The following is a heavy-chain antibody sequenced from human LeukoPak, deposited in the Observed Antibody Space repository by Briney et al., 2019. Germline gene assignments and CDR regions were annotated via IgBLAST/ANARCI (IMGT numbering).Heavy chain of an antibody. CDR1: GYTLTELS. CDR3: ATYEGAWDY. CDR2: FDPEDGET. J-gene: IGHJ4*02. D-gene: IGHD1-26*01. Sequence: ASVKVSCKVSGYTLTELSMHWVRQAPGIGLEWMGGFDPEDGETIYAQKFQGRVTVTEDTSTDTAYMELSSLRSEDTAVYYCATYEGAWDYWGQGTLVTVSS. V-gene: IGHV1-24*01.